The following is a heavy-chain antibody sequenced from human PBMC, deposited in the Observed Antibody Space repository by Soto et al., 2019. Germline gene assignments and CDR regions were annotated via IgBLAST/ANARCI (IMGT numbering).Heavy chain of an antibody. CDR2: IYSGGST. Sequence: ESGGGLVQPGGSLRLSCAASGFTVSSNYMSWVRQAPGKGLEWVSVIYSGGSTYYADSVKGRFTISRDNSKNTLYLQMNSLRAEDTAVYYCARDLSATVTTNYYYMDVWGKGTTVTVSS. J-gene: IGHJ6*03. V-gene: IGHV3-66*01. CDR1: GFTVSSNY. D-gene: IGHD4-17*01. CDR3: ARDLSATVTTNYYYMDV.